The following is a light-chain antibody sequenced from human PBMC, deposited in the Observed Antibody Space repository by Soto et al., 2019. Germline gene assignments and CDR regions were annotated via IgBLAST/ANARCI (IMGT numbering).Light chain of an antibody. CDR3: QQSYNTPYT. Sequence: EIVLTQSPGTLSLSPGERATLSCRASQTVSSSYLAWYQQKPGQAPRLLIYGASTRATGIPGRFSGSASGTDFTLTMSGLQPGDFATYYCQQSYNTPYTFGQGTKVEIK. CDR2: GAS. J-gene: IGKJ2*01. V-gene: IGKV3-20*01. CDR1: QTVSSSY.